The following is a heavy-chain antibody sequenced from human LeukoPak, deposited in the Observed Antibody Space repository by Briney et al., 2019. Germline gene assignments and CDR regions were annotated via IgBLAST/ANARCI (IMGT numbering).Heavy chain of an antibody. V-gene: IGHV3-21*01. Sequence: GGSLRLSCAASGFTFSSYSMNWVRQAPGKGLEWVSSISSSSSYIYYADSVKGRFTISRDNARNSLYLQMNSLRAEDTAVYYCASEQRGGALDIWGQGTMVTVSS. CDR3: ASEQRGGALDI. CDR1: GFTFSSYS. J-gene: IGHJ3*02. CDR2: ISSSSSYI. D-gene: IGHD3-16*01.